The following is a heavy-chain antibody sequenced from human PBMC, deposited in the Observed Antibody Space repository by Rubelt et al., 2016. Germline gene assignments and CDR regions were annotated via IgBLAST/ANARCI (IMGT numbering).Heavy chain of an antibody. J-gene: IGHJ5*02. V-gene: IGHV1-3*01. CDR1: GYTFTSYA. CDR3: ARGLGLGYSSSWFNWFDP. D-gene: IGHD6-13*01. Sequence: QVQLAQSGAEVKKPGASVKVSCKASGYTFTSYAMHWVRQAPGQRLEWMGWINAGNGNTKYSQKFQGRGTITRDTSASTAYMELSSLRSEDTAVYYCARGLGLGYSSSWFNWFDPWGQGTLVTVSS. CDR2: INAGNGNT.